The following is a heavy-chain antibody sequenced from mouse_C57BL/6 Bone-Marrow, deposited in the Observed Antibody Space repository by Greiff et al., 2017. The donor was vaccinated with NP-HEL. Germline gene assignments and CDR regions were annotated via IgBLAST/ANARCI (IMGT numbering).Heavy chain of an antibody. CDR1: GFTFSSYG. D-gene: IGHD2-1*01. J-gene: IGHJ2*01. V-gene: IGHV5-6*02. Sequence: EVNVVESGGDLVKPGGSLKLSCAASGFTFSSYGMSWVRQTPDKRLEWVATISSGGSYTYYPDSVKGRFTISRDNAKNTLYLQMSRLKSEDTAMYYCARRYYGKFYFDYWGQGTTLTVSS. CDR3: ARRYYGKFYFDY. CDR2: ISSGGSYT.